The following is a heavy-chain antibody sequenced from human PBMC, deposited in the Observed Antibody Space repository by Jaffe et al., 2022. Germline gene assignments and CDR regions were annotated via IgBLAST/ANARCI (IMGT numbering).Heavy chain of an antibody. V-gene: IGHV4-59*01. J-gene: IGHJ4*02. CDR1: GGSISSYY. CDR3: ARRAPSHSSGWYGVGYYFDY. D-gene: IGHD6-19*01. Sequence: QVQLQESGPGLVKPSETLSLTCTVSGGSISSYYWSWIRQPPGKGLEWIGYIYYSGSTNYNPSLKSRVTISVDTSKNQFSLKLSSVTAADTAVYYCARRAPSHSSGWYGVGYYFDYWGQGTLVTVSS. CDR2: IYYSGST.